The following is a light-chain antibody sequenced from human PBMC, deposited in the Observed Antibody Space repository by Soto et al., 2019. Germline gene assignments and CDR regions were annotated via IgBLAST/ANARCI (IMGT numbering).Light chain of an antibody. CDR2: DVT. J-gene: IGLJ2*01. CDR3: SSYSSSTTHVV. Sequence: QSALTQPAFVSGSPGRWVTFSCTGTSTDGGGFNYVSWYQHLPGRAPKLIIYDVTNRPSGIPHRFSAAKSGRTASLTISGVQAEDEAEYYCSSYSSSTTHVVFGGGTKLTVL. CDR1: STDGGGFNY. V-gene: IGLV2-14*03.